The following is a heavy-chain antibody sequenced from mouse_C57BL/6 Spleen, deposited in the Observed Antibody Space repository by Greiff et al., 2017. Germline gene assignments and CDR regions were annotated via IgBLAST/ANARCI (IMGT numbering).Heavy chain of an antibody. J-gene: IGHJ4*01. D-gene: IGHD2-10*02. CDR1: GYSFTGYY. V-gene: IGHV1-43*01. Sequence: EVQLQQSGPELVKPGASVKISCKASGYSFTGYYMLWVKQSSEKSLEWIGEINPSTGGTSYNQKFKGKATLTVDKSSSTAYMQLKSLTSEDSAVYYCAGYGNTYYAMDYWGQGTSVTVSS. CDR2: INPSTGGT. CDR3: AGYGNTYYAMDY.